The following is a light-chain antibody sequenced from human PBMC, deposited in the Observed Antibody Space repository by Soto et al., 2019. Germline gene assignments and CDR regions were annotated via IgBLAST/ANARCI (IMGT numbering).Light chain of an antibody. CDR1: QSLVYSDGNTY. CDR2: MVS. Sequence: DLVMTQSPLSLPATLGQPASISCRSSQSLVYSDGNTYLSWFQQRPGQSPRRLIYMVSNRDSGVPDRFSGSGSGTDFTLTISSLEAEDVAFYYCKQYTPWPWTFGQGTKVEFK. CDR3: KQYTPWPWT. V-gene: IGKV2-30*01. J-gene: IGKJ1*01.